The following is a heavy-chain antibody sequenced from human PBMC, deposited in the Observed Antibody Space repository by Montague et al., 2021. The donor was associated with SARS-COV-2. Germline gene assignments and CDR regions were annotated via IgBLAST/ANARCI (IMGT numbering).Heavy chain of an antibody. D-gene: IGHD3-9*01. Sequence: PALVKPTQTLTLTCTFSGFSLSTSGMCVSWIRQPPGKALEWLALIDWDDDKYYSTSLKTRLTISKDTSKNQVVLTMTNMDPVDTATYYCARTYYVILTGYYTSDSWGQGTRVTVSS. CDR2: IDWDDDK. V-gene: IGHV2-70*01. J-gene: IGHJ4*02. CDR3: ARTYYVILTGYYTSDS. CDR1: GFSLSTSGMC.